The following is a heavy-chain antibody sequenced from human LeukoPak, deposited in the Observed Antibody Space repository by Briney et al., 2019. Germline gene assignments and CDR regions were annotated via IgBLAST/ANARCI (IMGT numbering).Heavy chain of an antibody. D-gene: IGHD3-22*01. J-gene: IGHJ3*02. CDR3: ARPTGGYYYDSSGGDAFDI. CDR2: IHHDGSNK. V-gene: IGHV3-30*02. CDR1: GFTFSSYG. Sequence: GGSLRLSCAASGFTFSSYGMHWVRQAPGKGLDWVAFIHHDGSNKYYADSVRGRFTISRDNSKNTLYLQMNSLRAEDTAVYYCARPTGGYYYDSSGGDAFDIWGQGTMVTVSS.